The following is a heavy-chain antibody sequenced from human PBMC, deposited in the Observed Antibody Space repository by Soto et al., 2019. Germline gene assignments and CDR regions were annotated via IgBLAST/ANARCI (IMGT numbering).Heavy chain of an antibody. CDR1: GFTFSSYA. J-gene: IGHJ6*02. CDR3: AKGTGVAARGYYYYGMDV. V-gene: IGHV3-23*01. Sequence: GGSLRLSCAASGFTFSSYAMSWVRQAPGKGLKWVSAISGSGGSTYYADSVKGRFTISRDNSKNTLYLQMNSLRAEDTAVYYCAKGTGVAARGYYYYGMDVWRQGTTVTVSS. D-gene: IGHD6-13*01. CDR2: ISGSGGST.